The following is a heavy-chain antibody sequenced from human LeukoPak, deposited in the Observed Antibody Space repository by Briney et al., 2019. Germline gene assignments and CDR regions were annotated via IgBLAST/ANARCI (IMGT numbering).Heavy chain of an antibody. J-gene: IGHJ6*04. CDR1: GFTFSSYG. Sequence: GGSLRLSCAASGFTFSSYGMHWVRRAPGKGLEWVAVISYDGSNKYYADSVKGRFTISRDNSKNTLYLQMNSLRAEDTAVYYCAKDIDCSGGSCYTWGYYGMDVWGKGTTVTVSS. V-gene: IGHV3-30*18. CDR3: AKDIDCSGGSCYTWGYYGMDV. CDR2: ISYDGSNK. D-gene: IGHD2-15*01.